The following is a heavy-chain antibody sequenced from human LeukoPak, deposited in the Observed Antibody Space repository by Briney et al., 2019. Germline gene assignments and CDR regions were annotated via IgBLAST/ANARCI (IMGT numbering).Heavy chain of an antibody. CDR1: GFTVSSNY. Sequence: PGGSLRLSCAASGFTVSSNYMSWVRQAPGKGLEWVSIFYRGGSTYYADSVKGRFTVSRDNSKNILYPQMNSLRAEDTAVYYCARSQDGSGSYFYYFCIDVWGKGTTV. V-gene: IGHV3-66*01. CDR2: FYRGGST. J-gene: IGHJ6*03. D-gene: IGHD3-10*01. CDR3: ARSQDGSGSYFYYFCIDV.